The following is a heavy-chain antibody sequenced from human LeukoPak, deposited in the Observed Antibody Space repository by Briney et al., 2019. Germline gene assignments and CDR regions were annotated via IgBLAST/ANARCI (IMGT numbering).Heavy chain of an antibody. CDR2: ISGSSGGT. J-gene: IGHJ5*02. CDR1: GFTFSSYA. D-gene: IGHD3-10*01. CDR3: AKGVTGWFDP. V-gene: IGHV3-23*01. Sequence: GGSLRLSCAASGFTFSSYAMSWVRQAPGKGLEWVSAISGSSGGTYYADSVKGRFTISRDNSKNTLYLQMNSLTADDTAVYYCAKGVTGWFDPWGQGTLVTVSS.